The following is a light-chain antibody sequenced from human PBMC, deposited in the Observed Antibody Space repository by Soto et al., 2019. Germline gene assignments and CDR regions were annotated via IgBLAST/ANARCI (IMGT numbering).Light chain of an antibody. V-gene: IGKV3-20*01. Sequence: EIVFTQSPFTLSFSPVERATLSCGASQSVTGNYLAWYQQKPGQPPRLLIFGASTRATGIPDRFSGSGSGTDFTLTISRLEPEDFAVYYCQHYYTSYTTFGQGTKVDIK. CDR3: QHYYTSYTT. CDR1: QSVTGNY. J-gene: IGKJ1*01. CDR2: GAS.